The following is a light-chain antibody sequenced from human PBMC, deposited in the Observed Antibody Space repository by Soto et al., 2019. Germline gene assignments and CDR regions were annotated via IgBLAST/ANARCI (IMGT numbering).Light chain of an antibody. CDR2: GKN. Sequence: QSVLTQPPSVSGAPGQRVTISCTGSSSNIGAGFDVHWYHQVPGTAPKLLIYGKNNRPSGVPDRFSGSKSGTSASLAITGLQAEDEADYYCQSYDSSLSGWVFGGGTQLTV. J-gene: IGLJ3*02. CDR3: QSYDSSLSGWV. V-gene: IGLV1-40*01. CDR1: SSNIGAGFD.